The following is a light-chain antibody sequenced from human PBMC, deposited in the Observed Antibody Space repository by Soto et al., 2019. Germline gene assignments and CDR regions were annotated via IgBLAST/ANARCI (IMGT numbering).Light chain of an antibody. Sequence: QSALTQPASVSGSPGQSITISCTGTNSDVGGYDYVSWYQQHPGKAPKLMIYEVSHRPSGVSNRFSGSRSGNTASLTISGLQAEDEADYYCSSYTSSTTLGVFGGGTKVTVL. CDR1: NSDVGGYDY. J-gene: IGLJ3*02. CDR3: SSYTSSTTLGV. V-gene: IGLV2-14*01. CDR2: EVS.